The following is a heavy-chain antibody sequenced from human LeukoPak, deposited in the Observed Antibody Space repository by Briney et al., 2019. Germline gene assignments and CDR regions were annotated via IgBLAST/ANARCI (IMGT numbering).Heavy chain of an antibody. CDR2: IYAGDSDT. CDR3: ARRVDSGFSFDF. J-gene: IGHJ4*02. Sequence: GESLKISCKGSGYTFTNYWIAWVRQMPGKGLEWMGIIYAGDSDTKYSPSFQGQVTISADRSISTAYLQWSSLKASDTAMYYCARRVDSGFSFDFWGQGTLVTVSS. V-gene: IGHV5-51*01. CDR1: GYTFTNYW. D-gene: IGHD3-22*01.